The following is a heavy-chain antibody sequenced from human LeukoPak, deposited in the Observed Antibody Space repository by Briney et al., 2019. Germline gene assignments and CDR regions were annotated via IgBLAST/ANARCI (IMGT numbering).Heavy chain of an antibody. CDR1: GGTFSNYDFTFTSYA. CDR3: AGFFYDDSNAAFDI. D-gene: IGHD3-22*01. V-gene: IGHV1-69*01. CDR2: IIPIYGRA. J-gene: IGHJ3*02. Sequence: SVKVSCKASGGTFSNYDFTFTSYAITWVRQAPGQGLEWMGGIIPIYGRADYPQKFQGRVTITADESTRTVTMQLSSLSSEDTAVYYCAGFFYDDSNAAFDIWGQGTVVTVS.